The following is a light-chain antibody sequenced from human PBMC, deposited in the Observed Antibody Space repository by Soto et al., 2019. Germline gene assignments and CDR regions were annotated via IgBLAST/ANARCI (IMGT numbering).Light chain of an antibody. CDR1: QSVSSSY. V-gene: IGKV3-20*01. J-gene: IGKJ1*01. CDR3: RQSYSTTWT. CDR2: GAS. Sequence: EIVLTQYPGTLSLSPGERATLSCRASQSVSSSYLAWYQQKPGQAPRLLIYGASSRATGIPDRFSGSGSETDFTLTISSLQPEDFATYPCRQSYSTTWTFGQGTKVDIK.